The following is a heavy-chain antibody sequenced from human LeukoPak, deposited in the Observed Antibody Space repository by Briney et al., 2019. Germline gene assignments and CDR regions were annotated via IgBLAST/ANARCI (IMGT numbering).Heavy chain of an antibody. D-gene: IGHD3-9*01. Sequence: SVKVSCKASGGTLSSHTISWVRQAPGQGLEWMGRIIPILGIANYAQKFQGRVTITADKSTSTAYMELSSLRSEDTAVYYCARDEARSTYYDILTGYLLDYWGQGTLVTVSS. CDR3: ARDEARSTYYDILTGYLLDY. CDR1: GGTLSSHT. V-gene: IGHV1-69*04. CDR2: IIPILGIA. J-gene: IGHJ4*02.